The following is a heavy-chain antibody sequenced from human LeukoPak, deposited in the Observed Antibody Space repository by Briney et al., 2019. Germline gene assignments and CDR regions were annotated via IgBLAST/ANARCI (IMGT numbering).Heavy chain of an antibody. Sequence: GGSLRLSCAAAGFTFSSYAMSWVRQAPGKGLEWVAGISDDGGRTYYADSVKGWFTISGDNSKDTLYLQMNSLRAEDTAEYYCAKGRRGSCYSSSDYWGQGTLVTVSS. CDR2: ISDDGGRT. CDR1: GFTFSSYA. V-gene: IGHV3-23*01. D-gene: IGHD2-15*01. CDR3: AKGRRGSCYSSSDY. J-gene: IGHJ4*02.